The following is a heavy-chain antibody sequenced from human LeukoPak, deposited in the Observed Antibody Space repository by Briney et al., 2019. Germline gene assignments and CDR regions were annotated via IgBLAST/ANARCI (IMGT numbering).Heavy chain of an antibody. J-gene: IGHJ4*02. CDR2: INLSGRT. CDR3: ARATVSLFGAVTADFDS. Sequence: SETLSLTCGVSGGSFSGSYWGWIRHPPGKGLEWIGEINLSGRTNYNSSLTSRVTISLDTSKYQFSLNLRSVTVADTAVYFCARATVSLFGAVTADFDSWGQGTLVAVSS. V-gene: IGHV4-34*01. D-gene: IGHD3-3*01. CDR1: GGSFSGSY.